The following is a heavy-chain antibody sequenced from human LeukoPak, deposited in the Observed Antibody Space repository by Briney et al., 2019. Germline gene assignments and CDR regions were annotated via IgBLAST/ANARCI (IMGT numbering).Heavy chain of an antibody. V-gene: IGHV3-23*01. Sequence: GGSLRLSCAASGFTFSSYAMSWVRRASGKGLEWVSAISGSATFYADAVKGRFTISRDNSQNTLYLQMNSLRAEDTAVYYCARREILTGDYKVFDYWGQGTLVTVSS. J-gene: IGHJ4*02. D-gene: IGHD3-9*01. CDR3: ARREILTGDYKVFDY. CDR2: ISGSAT. CDR1: GFTFSSYA.